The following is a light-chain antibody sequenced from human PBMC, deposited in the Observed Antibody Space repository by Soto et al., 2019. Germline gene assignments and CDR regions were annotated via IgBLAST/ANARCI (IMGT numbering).Light chain of an antibody. CDR3: AAWDNSLSAWV. CDR1: SSNIGSNY. V-gene: IGLV1-47*01. Sequence: HSVLTQPPSASGTPGQRVTISCSGSSSNIGSNYVYWYQQVPGTAPRLLIYKNSQRPSGVPDRFSGSKSGTSASLAVSGLRSEDEADYYCAAWDNSLSAWVFGGGTKLTVL. CDR2: KNS. J-gene: IGLJ3*02.